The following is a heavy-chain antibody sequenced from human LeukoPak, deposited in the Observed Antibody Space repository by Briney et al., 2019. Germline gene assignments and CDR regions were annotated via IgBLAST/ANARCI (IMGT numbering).Heavy chain of an antibody. Sequence: ASVKVSCKASGYTFTSYGISWVRQAPGQGLEWMGWISAYNGNTNYAQKLQGRVTMTTDTSTSTAYMELRSLRSDDTAVYYCARDWAPVLLWFGELSKLYAFDIWGQGTMVTVSS. CDR2: ISAYNGNT. CDR3: ARDWAPVLLWFGELSKLYAFDI. CDR1: GYTFTSYG. D-gene: IGHD3-10*01. J-gene: IGHJ3*02. V-gene: IGHV1-18*01.